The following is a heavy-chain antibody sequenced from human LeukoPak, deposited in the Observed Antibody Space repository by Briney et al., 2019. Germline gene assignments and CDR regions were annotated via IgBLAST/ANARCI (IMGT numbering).Heavy chain of an antibody. J-gene: IGHJ3*02. CDR3: ARAKYPIDTTNALDI. Sequence: ASVKVSCKASGGTFSSYAISWVRQAPGQGLEWMGGIIPIFGTANYAQKLQGRVTITTDESTSTAYMELSSLRSEDTAVYYCARAKYPIDTTNALDIWGQGTMVTVSS. D-gene: IGHD1-26*01. V-gene: IGHV1-69*05. CDR1: GGTFSSYA. CDR2: IIPIFGTA.